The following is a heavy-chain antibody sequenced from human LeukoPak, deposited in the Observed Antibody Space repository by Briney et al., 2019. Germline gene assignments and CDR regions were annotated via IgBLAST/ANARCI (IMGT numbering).Heavy chain of an antibody. D-gene: IGHD5-24*01. CDR1: GGTFSSYA. CDR2: IIPIFGTA. CDR3: ARMDGYNRIFDY. J-gene: IGHJ4*02. Sequence: SVKVSCKASGGTFSSYAIIWVRQAPGQGLEWMGGIIPIFGTANYAQKFQGRVTITTDESTSTAYMELSSLRSEDTAVYYCARMDGYNRIFDYWGLGTLVTVSS. V-gene: IGHV1-69*05.